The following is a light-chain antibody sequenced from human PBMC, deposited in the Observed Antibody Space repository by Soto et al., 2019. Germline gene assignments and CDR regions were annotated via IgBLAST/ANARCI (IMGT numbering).Light chain of an antibody. CDR3: QQRSNWL. V-gene: IGKV3-11*01. CDR2: DAS. CDR1: QSVSVY. Sequence: EVVMTQSPATLSVSPWERATLSCRASQSVSVYLAWYQQKPGQAPRLLIYDASNRATGIPARFSGSGSGTDFTLTISGLEPEDFAVYYCQQRSNWLFGPGTKVDIK. J-gene: IGKJ3*01.